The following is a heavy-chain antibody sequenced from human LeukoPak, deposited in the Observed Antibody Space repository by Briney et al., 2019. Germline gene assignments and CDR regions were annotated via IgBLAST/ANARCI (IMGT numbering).Heavy chain of an antibody. Sequence: SETLSLTCTVSGCSISSSSYYWGRIRQPPGKGREWIGSIYYSGSTYYNPSLKSRVTISVDTSKNQFSLKLSSVTAADTAVYYCARDRIAARPYWFDPWGQGTLVTVSS. V-gene: IGHV4-39*07. J-gene: IGHJ5*02. CDR3: ARDRIAARPYWFDP. D-gene: IGHD6-6*01. CDR1: GCSISSSSYY. CDR2: IYYSGST.